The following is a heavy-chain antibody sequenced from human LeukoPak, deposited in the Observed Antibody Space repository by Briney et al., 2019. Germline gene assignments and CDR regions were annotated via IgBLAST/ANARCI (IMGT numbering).Heavy chain of an antibody. CDR2: ISSSSSTI. V-gene: IGHV3-48*04. D-gene: IGHD5-18*01. Sequence: GGSLRLSCAASGFTFSSYSMNWVRQTPGKGLEWVSYISSSSSTIYYADSVKGRFTISRDNAKNSLYLQMNSLRAEDTAVYYCARDKTAYSYGSYYYYGMDVWGQGTTGTVSS. J-gene: IGHJ6*02. CDR1: GFTFSSYS. CDR3: ARDKTAYSYGSYYYYGMDV.